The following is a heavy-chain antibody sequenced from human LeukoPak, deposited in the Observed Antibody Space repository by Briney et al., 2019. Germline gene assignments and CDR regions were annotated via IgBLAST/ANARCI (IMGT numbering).Heavy chain of an antibody. CDR3: AASRWSGALDF. D-gene: IGHD3-3*01. CDR2: IDRDGFPT. Sequence: PGGSLRLSCAASGFIFRDYWMLWVRQAPGKGLSWVSRIDRDGFPTIYADSVKGRFTVSRNNARNTLYLQMNNLRDDDWAVYYSAASRWSGALDFWGKGSLVTVSS. V-gene: IGHV3-74*01. J-gene: IGHJ4*02. CDR1: GFIFRDYW.